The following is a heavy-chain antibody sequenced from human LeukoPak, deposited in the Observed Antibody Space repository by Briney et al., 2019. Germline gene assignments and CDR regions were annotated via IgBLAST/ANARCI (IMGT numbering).Heavy chain of an antibody. CDR1: GFTFSSYA. D-gene: IGHD3-9*01. V-gene: IGHV3-23*01. CDR3: ARSWLSPDAFDI. J-gene: IGHJ3*02. CDR2: ITGSGDSA. Sequence: PGGSLRLSCAASGFTFSSYAMTWVRQAPGKGLEWVSAITGSGDSAYYSDSVKGRFTISRDQSKSTVYLQMNSLRAEDTAVYYCARSWLSPDAFDIWGQGTMVTVSS.